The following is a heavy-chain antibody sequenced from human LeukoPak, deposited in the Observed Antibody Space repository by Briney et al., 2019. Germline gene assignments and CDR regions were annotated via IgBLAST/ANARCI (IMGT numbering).Heavy chain of an antibody. CDR3: ARVNTGKVTLDY. CDR1: GGSVSSYY. V-gene: IGHV4-59*02. J-gene: IGHJ4*02. Sequence: SETLSLTCTVSGGSVSSYYWSWIRQTPGKGLAWIGYIYYIGSTNYNPSLASRITISLDTSKSQFSLTLNSVTAADTAIYFCARVNTGKVTLDYWGQGILVTVSS. CDR2: IYYIGST. D-gene: IGHD1-14*01.